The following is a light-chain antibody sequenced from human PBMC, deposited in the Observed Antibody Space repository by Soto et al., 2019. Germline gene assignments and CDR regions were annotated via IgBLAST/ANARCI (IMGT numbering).Light chain of an antibody. CDR1: QSISNY. V-gene: IGKV1-39*01. Sequence: DIQMTQSPSSLSASVGDSVTITCRASQSISNYLNWYQQQPGKAPKLLIYAASSLQSGIPSRFRGSGSGTDFTLTISSLQPEDFATYYCQQSSSTPLTFGHGTKVDIK. CDR2: AAS. J-gene: IGKJ1*01. CDR3: QQSSSTPLT.